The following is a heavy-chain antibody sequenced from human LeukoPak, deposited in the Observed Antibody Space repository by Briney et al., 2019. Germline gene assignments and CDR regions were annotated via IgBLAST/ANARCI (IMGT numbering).Heavy chain of an antibody. Sequence: PSETLSLTCAVSGGSISSNNWWGWVRQPPGKGLEWIGYIYHSGSTYYNPSLKSRVTISVDRSKNQFSLKLSSVTAADTAVYYCARDAYYYDSSGYYRAYYFDYWGQGTLVTVSS. J-gene: IGHJ4*02. V-gene: IGHV4-4*02. CDR2: IYHSGST. CDR1: GGSISSNNW. D-gene: IGHD3-22*01. CDR3: ARDAYYYDSSGYYRAYYFDY.